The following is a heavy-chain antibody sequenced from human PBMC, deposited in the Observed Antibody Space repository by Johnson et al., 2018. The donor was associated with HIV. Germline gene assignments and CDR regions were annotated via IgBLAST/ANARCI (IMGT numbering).Heavy chain of an antibody. CDR3: TSGKSWLAVDAFDI. J-gene: IGHJ3*02. Sequence: QVQLVESGGGVVQPGRSLRLSCAASGFTFSSYGMHWVRQAPGKGLEWVAVIWYDGSTKYYADSVKGRFTISRDNSKNTLYLQMNSLRAEDTAVYYCTSGKSWLAVDAFDIWGQGTMVTVSS. V-gene: IGHV3-33*01. CDR1: GFTFSSYG. D-gene: IGHD6-19*01. CDR2: IWYDGSTK.